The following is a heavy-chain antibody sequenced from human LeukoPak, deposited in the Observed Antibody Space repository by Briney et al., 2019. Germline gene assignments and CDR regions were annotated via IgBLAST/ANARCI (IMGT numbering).Heavy chain of an antibody. J-gene: IGHJ4*02. CDR3: ARGTVTAPDY. D-gene: IGHD2-21*02. CDR2: IYSGGNT. V-gene: IGHV3-53*01. CDR1: GFSVSNPY. Sequence: TGGSLRLSCAASGFSVSNPYMSWVPQAPGKGLEWVSIIYSGGNTYYADSVKGRFTISRDNSKNTLYLQMNRLRREDTAVYYCARGTVTAPDYWGQGTLVTVSS.